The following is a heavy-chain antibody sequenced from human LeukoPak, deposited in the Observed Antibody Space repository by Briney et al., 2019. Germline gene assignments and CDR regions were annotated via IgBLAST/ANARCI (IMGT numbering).Heavy chain of an antibody. CDR1: GYTFTGYY. J-gene: IGHJ4*02. D-gene: IGHD6-19*01. CDR3: ARAYPRQWLETGFDY. CDR2: INPNSGGT. V-gene: IGHV1-2*02. Sequence: GASVQVPCKASGYTFTGYYMRWVRQAPGQGLEWMGWINPNSGGTNYAQKFQGRVTMTRDTSISTAYMELSRLRSDDTAVYYCARAYPRQWLETGFDYWGQGTLVTVSS.